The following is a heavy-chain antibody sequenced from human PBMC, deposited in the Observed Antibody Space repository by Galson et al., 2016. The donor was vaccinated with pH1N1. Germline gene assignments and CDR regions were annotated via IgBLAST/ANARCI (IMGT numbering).Heavy chain of an antibody. D-gene: IGHD1-1*01. J-gene: IGHJ4*02. CDR3: ARDQNWNLAY. Sequence: VSCKASGYTFTTFGISWVRQAPGKGLEWLGWISTSKGNTKNAQRLLDRVTMTRDTSTSTDFMELTSLRSDDTAIYYCARDQNWNLAYWGLGTLVTVSS. CDR1: GYTFTTFG. V-gene: IGHV1-18*01. CDR2: ISTSKGNT.